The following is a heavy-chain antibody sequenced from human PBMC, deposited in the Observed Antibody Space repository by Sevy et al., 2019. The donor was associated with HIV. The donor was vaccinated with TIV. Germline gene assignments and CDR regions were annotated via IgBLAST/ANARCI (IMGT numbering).Heavy chain of an antibody. CDR3: SREGCSKPHDY. J-gene: IGHJ4*02. CDR1: GFTFSNYA. CDR2: FSFGCGKI. D-gene: IGHD2-2*01. Sequence: GGSLRLSCTASGFTFSNYAMSWVRQAPGKGLEWVSTFSFGCGKINYADSVKGRFTISRDNSKNTLYLQMNSLRAEDTALYYCSREGCSKPHDYWGQGTLVTVSS. V-gene: IGHV3-23*01.